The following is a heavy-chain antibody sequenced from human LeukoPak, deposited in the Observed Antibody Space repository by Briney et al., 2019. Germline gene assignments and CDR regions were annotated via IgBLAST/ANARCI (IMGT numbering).Heavy chain of an antibody. CDR2: ISSSSSTI. Sequence: PGGSLRLSCAASGFTFSSYAMHWVRQAPGKGLEWVSYISSSSSTIYYADSVKGRFTISRDNAKNSLYLQMNSLRAEDTAVYYCARDKGAAAMRWFDPWGQGTLVTVSS. D-gene: IGHD2-2*01. CDR1: GFTFSSYA. CDR3: ARDKGAAAMRWFDP. J-gene: IGHJ5*02. V-gene: IGHV3-48*01.